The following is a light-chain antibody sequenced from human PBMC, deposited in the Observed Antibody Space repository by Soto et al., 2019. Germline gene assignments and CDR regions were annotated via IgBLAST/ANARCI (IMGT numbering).Light chain of an antibody. CDR3: AAWDDSLTGSWV. Sequence: QSVLTQPPSASGTPGQRVTISCSGSSSNLGQNHVNWYQQLPGTAPKLLIYSNSHRPSGVPDRFSGSKSGTSASLAISGLQSEDEADYYCAAWDDSLTGSWVFGGGTKVTVL. V-gene: IGLV1-44*01. CDR2: SNS. J-gene: IGLJ3*02. CDR1: SSNLGQNH.